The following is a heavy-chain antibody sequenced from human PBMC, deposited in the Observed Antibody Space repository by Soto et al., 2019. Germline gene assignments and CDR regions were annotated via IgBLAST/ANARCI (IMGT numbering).Heavy chain of an antibody. D-gene: IGHD6-13*01. V-gene: IGHV3-43*01. CDR1: GFTFDDYT. CDR2: ISWDGGST. Sequence: GGSLRLSCAASGFTFDDYTMHWVRQAPGKGLEWVSLISWDGGSTYYADSVKGRFTISRDNSKNSLYLQMNSLRTEDTALYYCAKDMRSIAAAGNYYYGMDVWGQGTTVTVSS. J-gene: IGHJ6*02. CDR3: AKDMRSIAAAGNYYYGMDV.